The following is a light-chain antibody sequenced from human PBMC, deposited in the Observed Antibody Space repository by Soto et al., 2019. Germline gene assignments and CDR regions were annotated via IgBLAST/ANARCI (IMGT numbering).Light chain of an antibody. CDR2: WAS. CDR3: LQYYSTPRT. CDR1: QSVLYSYNNKNY. J-gene: IGKJ1*01. Sequence: DIVMTQSTDSLAVSLGERATINCKSSQSVLYSYNNKNYLASYQQKPGQPPKLLIYWASTRESGVPDRFSGSGSGTDFTLTISSLQAEDVAVYYCLQYYSTPRTFGQGTKVEIK. V-gene: IGKV4-1*01.